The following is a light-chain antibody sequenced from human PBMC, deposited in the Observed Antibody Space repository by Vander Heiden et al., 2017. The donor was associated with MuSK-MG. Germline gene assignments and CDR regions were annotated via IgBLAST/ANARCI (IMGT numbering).Light chain of an antibody. CDR3: QNENSTPIT. CDR1: QDSSKY. CDR2: AAS. V-gene: IGKV1-27*01. J-gene: IGKJ4*01. Sequence: DIQLTQSPSSLSASVGDRVTISCRARQDSSKYLAWYQQKPGKAPKLLIYAASTLQAGVPSRFSGGGSGTDFTLTISSLQPEDVAAYYCQNENSTPITFGGGTKVEIK.